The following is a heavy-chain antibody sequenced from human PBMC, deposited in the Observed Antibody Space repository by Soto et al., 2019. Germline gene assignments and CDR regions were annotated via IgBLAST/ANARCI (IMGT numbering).Heavy chain of an antibody. Sequence: GGSLRLSCAASGFTFSSYGMHWVRQAPGKGLEWVAVIWYDGSNKYYADSVKGRFTISRDNSKNTLYLQMNSLRAEDTAVYYCAREFRYCSSTSCSGGFDYWGQGTLVTVSS. CDR3: AREFRYCSSTSCSGGFDY. CDR2: IWYDGSNK. D-gene: IGHD2-2*01. J-gene: IGHJ4*02. V-gene: IGHV3-33*01. CDR1: GFTFSSYG.